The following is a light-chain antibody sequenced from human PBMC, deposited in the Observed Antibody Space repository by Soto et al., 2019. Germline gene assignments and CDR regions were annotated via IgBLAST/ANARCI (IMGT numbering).Light chain of an antibody. Sequence: DIQMTQSPSILSASVGDRVTITCRASQSISSWLAWYQQKPGKAPKLLIYKASHLESGVPSRFSGSGSGTEFTLTISSLQPGDFATYYCQQYNSYPWTFGQGTNVDNK. CDR1: QSISSW. CDR2: KAS. CDR3: QQYNSYPWT. V-gene: IGKV1-5*03. J-gene: IGKJ1*01.